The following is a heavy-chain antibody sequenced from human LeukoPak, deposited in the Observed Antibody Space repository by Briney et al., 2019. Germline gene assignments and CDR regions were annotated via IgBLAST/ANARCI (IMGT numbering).Heavy chain of an antibody. V-gene: IGHV3-53*01. CDR3: ASLSLGHY. D-gene: IGHD6-6*01. J-gene: IGHJ4*02. CDR2: IYSGGST. CDR1: GFTFSNNY. Sequence: GGSLRLSCAASGFTFSNNYMSWVRQAPGKGLEWVSVIYSGGSTYYADSVKGRFTISRDTSKNTLSLQMSSLRAEDTAVYYCASLSLGHYWGQGTLVTVSS.